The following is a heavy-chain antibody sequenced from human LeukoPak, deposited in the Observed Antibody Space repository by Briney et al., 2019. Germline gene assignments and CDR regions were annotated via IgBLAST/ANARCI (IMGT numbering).Heavy chain of an antibody. Sequence: PGGSLRLSCVASGFTFSSHSMNWVRQAPGKGLEWVSCISSTGRYIYYADSVKGRFTISRDNAKNSVYLQMNSLRAEDTAVYYCTRAVAADDFSPGYWGQGTLLTVSS. CDR1: GFTFSSHS. J-gene: IGHJ4*02. CDR3: TRAVAADDFSPGY. CDR2: ISSTGRYI. V-gene: IGHV3-21*01. D-gene: IGHD3/OR15-3a*01.